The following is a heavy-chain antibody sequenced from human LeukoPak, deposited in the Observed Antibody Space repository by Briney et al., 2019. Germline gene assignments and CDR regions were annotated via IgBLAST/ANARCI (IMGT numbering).Heavy chain of an antibody. CDR3: AKATESHHNLDY. Sequence: VKVSCKASGYTFTGYFIHWVRQAPGQGLEWMGWINPNSGGTKYAQKFQGRVTMTRDTSIGTAHMQLSRLRSDDTAVYYCAKATESHHNLDYWGQGTLVTVSS. J-gene: IGHJ4*02. D-gene: IGHD1-14*01. V-gene: IGHV1-2*02. CDR2: INPNSGGT. CDR1: GYTFTGYF.